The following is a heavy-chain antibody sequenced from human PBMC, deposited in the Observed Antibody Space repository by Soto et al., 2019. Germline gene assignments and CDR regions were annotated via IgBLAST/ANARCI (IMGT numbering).Heavy chain of an antibody. J-gene: IGHJ4*02. D-gene: IGHD6-19*01. V-gene: IGHV1-69*02. Sequence: QVQLVQSGAEVKKPGSSVKVSCKASGGTFSSYTISWVRQAPGQGLEWMGRIIPILGIANYAQKFQGRVTITADKSTSTAYMELSSLRSEDTAVYYCARLALAGTVYFDYWGQGTLVTVSS. CDR2: IIPILGIA. CDR1: GGTFSSYT. CDR3: ARLALAGTVYFDY.